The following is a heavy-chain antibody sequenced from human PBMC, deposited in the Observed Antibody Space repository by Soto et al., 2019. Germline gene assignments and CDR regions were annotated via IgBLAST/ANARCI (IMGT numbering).Heavy chain of an antibody. V-gene: IGHV4-4*07. Sequence: PSETLSLTCTVSGGSISRYYWSWIRQPAGKGLEWIGRIYTSGNTNYNPSLKSRVTMSVDTSKNQFSLKLSSVTAADTAVYYCARVRRSGSLCWYFDLWGRGTLVTVSS. J-gene: IGHJ2*01. D-gene: IGHD1-26*01. CDR1: GGSISRYY. CDR3: ARVRRSGSLCWYFDL. CDR2: IYTSGNT.